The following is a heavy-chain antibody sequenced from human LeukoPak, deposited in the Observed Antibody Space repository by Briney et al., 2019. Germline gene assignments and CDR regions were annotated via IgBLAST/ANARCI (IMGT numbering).Heavy chain of an antibody. J-gene: IGHJ4*02. Sequence: GASVKVSCKASGYTFTSYGISWVRQAPGQGLEWMGWVSAYNGNTNYAQKLQGRVTMTTDTSTSTAYMELRSLRSDDTAVYYCAREGRTIYYYDSSGYYLFDYWGQGTLVTVSS. D-gene: IGHD3-22*01. CDR3: AREGRTIYYYDSSGYYLFDY. CDR2: VSAYNGNT. CDR1: GYTFTSYG. V-gene: IGHV1-18*01.